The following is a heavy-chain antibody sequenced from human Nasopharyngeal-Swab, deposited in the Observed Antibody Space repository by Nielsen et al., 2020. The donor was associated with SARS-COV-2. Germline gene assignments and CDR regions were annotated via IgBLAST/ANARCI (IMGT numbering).Heavy chain of an antibody. Sequence: GGSLRLSCVASGFTFSDYWMNWVRQAPGKGLEWVANIKQDGSEKYYVDSVKGRFTISRDNAKNSLYLQMNSLRAEDTAVYYCAAAIWFGELLGSYWGQGTLVTVSS. CDR3: AAAIWFGELLGSY. V-gene: IGHV3-7*03. D-gene: IGHD3-10*01. CDR2: IKQDGSEK. J-gene: IGHJ4*02. CDR1: GFTFSDYW.